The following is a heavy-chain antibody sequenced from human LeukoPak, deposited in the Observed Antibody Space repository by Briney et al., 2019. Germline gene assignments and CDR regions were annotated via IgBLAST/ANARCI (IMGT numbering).Heavy chain of an antibody. CDR2: VNGGNGNT. V-gene: IGHV1-3*01. D-gene: IGHD2-2*02. J-gene: IGHJ6*02. Sequence: ASVKVSCKASGYSFTTYTMHWVRQAPGQRLEWMGWVNGGNGNTEYSEKFQGRLTIGRDTSASTAYMELSSLKPEDTAVYYCARPKYTTSSFDHHYGLDVWGQGTRVIVSS. CDR3: ARPKYTTSSFDHHYGLDV. CDR1: GYSFTTYT.